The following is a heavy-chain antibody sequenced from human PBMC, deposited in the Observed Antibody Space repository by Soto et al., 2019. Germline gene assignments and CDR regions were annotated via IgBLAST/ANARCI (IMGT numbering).Heavy chain of an antibody. Sequence: EVQLLESGEGLVQPGGSLRLSCAASGFTFSSYAMSWVRQAPGKGLEWVSVISGSGDSTYYADSVRGRFTISRDNSKNTLYLQMHSLRAEDTAVYYCAKDRDGAAAGPTKFYGMDVWGQGTTVTVSS. CDR3: AKDRDGAAAGPTKFYGMDV. V-gene: IGHV3-23*01. J-gene: IGHJ6*02. CDR1: GFTFSSYA. D-gene: IGHD6-13*01. CDR2: ISGSGDST.